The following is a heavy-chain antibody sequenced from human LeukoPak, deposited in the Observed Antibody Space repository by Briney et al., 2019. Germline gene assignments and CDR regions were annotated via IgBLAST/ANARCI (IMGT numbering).Heavy chain of an antibody. V-gene: IGHV3-21*01. CDR1: GFTFSNYN. CDR2: ITSSSTYI. Sequence: GGSLRLSCAASGFTFSNYNMNWVRQAPGKGLEWVSSITSSSTYIYYADSVKGRFTISRDDAKNSLYLQMNSLRAEDTAVYYCARRYDSGGYYQFWGQGTLVTVSS. J-gene: IGHJ4*02. CDR3: ARRYDSGGYYQF. D-gene: IGHD3-22*01.